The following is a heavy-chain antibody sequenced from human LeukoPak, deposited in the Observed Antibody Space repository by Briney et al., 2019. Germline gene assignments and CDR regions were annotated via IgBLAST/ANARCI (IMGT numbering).Heavy chain of an antibody. CDR2: INDDGSDT. D-gene: IGHD5-18*01. Sequence: GGSLRLSCAASGFTFKLYWMHWVRQVPGKRPVWVSRINDDGSDTIYADSVRGRFTISRDNAKNSLYLQMNSLRAEDTALYYCARDPIGYSYIDYWGQGTLVTVSS. J-gene: IGHJ4*02. V-gene: IGHV3-74*01. CDR3: ARDPIGYSYIDY. CDR1: GFTFKLYW.